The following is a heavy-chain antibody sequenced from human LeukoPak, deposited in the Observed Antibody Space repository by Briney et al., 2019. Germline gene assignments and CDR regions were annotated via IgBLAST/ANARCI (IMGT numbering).Heavy chain of an antibody. Sequence: GGSLRLSCAASGFTFSSYSMNWVRQAPGKGLEWVSSISSSSSYIYYADSVKGRFIISRDNAKNSLYLQMNSLRAEDTAVYYCARVDDYSNSLDYWGQGTLVTVSS. CDR2: ISSSSSYI. CDR1: GFTFSSYS. CDR3: ARVDDYSNSLDY. V-gene: IGHV3-21*01. J-gene: IGHJ4*02. D-gene: IGHD4-11*01.